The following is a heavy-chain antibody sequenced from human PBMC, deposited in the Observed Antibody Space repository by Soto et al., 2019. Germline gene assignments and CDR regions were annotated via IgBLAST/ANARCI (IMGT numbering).Heavy chain of an antibody. CDR3: GRLDNVRGGWS. CDR1: GFTFSSYA. Sequence: QVQLVESGGGVVQPGRSLRLSCAASGFTFSSYAMHWVRRAPGKGLEWVAAISHDGKNEFHADSVKGRFTVSRDNAKNIGYLSMDSLRPDGTALFYCGRLDNVRGGWSWGQGTEVTVSS. D-gene: IGHD6-19*01. CDR2: ISHDGKNE. J-gene: IGHJ4*02. V-gene: IGHV3-30*14.